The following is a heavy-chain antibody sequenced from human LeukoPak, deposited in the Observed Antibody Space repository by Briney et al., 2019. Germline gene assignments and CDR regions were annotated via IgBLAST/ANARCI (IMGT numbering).Heavy chain of an antibody. V-gene: IGHV1-2*04. CDR3: ARSAISYYYYYGMDV. D-gene: IGHD3-3*01. CDR2: INPNSGGT. Sequence: ASVKVSCKASGYTFTSYAMNWVRQAPGQGLGWMGWINPNSGGTNYAQKFQGWVTMTRDTSISTAYMELSRLRSDDTAVYYCARSAISYYYYYGMDVWGQGTTVTVSS. J-gene: IGHJ6*02. CDR1: GYTFTSYA.